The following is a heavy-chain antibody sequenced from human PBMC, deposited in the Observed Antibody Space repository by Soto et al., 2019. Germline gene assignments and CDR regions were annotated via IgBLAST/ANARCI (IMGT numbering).Heavy chain of an antibody. Sequence: SVKVSCKASGGTFSSYAISWVRQAPGQGLEWMGGIIPIFGTANYAQKFQGRVTITADESTSTAYMELSSLRSEDTAVYYCASLTYYYDSSGYLGGMDVWGQGTTVTVSS. CDR1: GGTFSSYA. J-gene: IGHJ6*02. CDR2: IIPIFGTA. D-gene: IGHD3-22*01. V-gene: IGHV1-69*13. CDR3: ASLTYYYDSSGYLGGMDV.